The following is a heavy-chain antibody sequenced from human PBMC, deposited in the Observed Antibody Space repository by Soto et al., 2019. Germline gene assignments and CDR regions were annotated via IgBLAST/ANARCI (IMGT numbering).Heavy chain of an antibody. D-gene: IGHD3-3*01. CDR1: GGTFSSYT. CDR3: ARGGFTIFGVVTTDAFDI. J-gene: IGHJ3*02. Sequence: SVKVSCKASGGTFSSYTISWVRQAPGQGLEWMGRIIPILGIANYAQKFQGRVTITADKSTSTAYMELSSLGSEDAAMYYCARGGFTIFGVVTTDAFDIWGQGTMVTVSS. CDR2: IIPILGIA. V-gene: IGHV1-69*02.